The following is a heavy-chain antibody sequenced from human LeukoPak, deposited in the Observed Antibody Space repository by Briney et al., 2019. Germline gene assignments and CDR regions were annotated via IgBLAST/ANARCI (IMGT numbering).Heavy chain of an antibody. CDR1: GFTFSSYD. D-gene: IGHD3-22*01. J-gene: IGHJ6*03. V-gene: IGHV3-13*01. CDR3: ARGINYYDSSGYSYYMDV. CDR2: IGTAGDT. Sequence: GGSLRLSCAASGFTFSSYDMHWVRHATGKGLEWVSAIGTAGDTYYPGSVKGRFTISRENAKNSLYLQMNSLRAGDTAVYYCARGINYYDSSGYSYYMDVWGKGTTVTISS.